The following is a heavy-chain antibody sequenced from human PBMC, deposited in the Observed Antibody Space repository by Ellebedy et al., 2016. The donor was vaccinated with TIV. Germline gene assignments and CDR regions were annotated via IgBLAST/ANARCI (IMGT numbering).Heavy chain of an antibody. CDR2: INTDGTIT. Sequence: GGSLRLSCVASGFTLSNYWMHWVRQVPGKGLVWVSRINTDGTITNYADSVKGRFTISRDNAKNTLYLQMNSLRAEDTAVYYCANDRGYSSSSHWYFDLWGRGTLVTVSS. J-gene: IGHJ2*01. D-gene: IGHD6-6*01. CDR1: GFTLSNYW. V-gene: IGHV3-74*01. CDR3: ANDRGYSSSSHWYFDL.